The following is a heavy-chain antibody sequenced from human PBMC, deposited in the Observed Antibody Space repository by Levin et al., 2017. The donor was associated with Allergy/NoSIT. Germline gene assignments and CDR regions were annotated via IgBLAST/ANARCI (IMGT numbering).Heavy chain of an antibody. CDR1: GYTFTSYG. J-gene: IGHJ4*02. Sequence: ASVKVSCKASGYTFTSYGITWVRQAPGQGLEWMGWIGTYNGNTNYAQKLQGRVTLTTDTSTSTAYMEVRSLRSDDTAVYYCARPYPYHSSGYYSHWGQGTLVTVSS. D-gene: IGHD3-22*01. V-gene: IGHV1-18*01. CDR2: IGTYNGNT. CDR3: ARPYPYHSSGYYSH.